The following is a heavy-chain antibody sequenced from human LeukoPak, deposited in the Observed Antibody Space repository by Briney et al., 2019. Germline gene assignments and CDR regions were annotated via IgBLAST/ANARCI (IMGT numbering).Heavy chain of an antibody. J-gene: IGHJ4*02. CDR1: GGSFSGYY. D-gene: IGHD5-18*01. V-gene: IGHV4-34*01. Sequence: SETLSLTFAVYGGSFSGYYWSWIRQPPGKGLEWIGEINHSGSTNYNPSLKSRVTISVDTSKNQFSLKLSSVTAAETAVYYGARERYRFWTDYWGQGTLVTVSS. CDR2: INHSGST. CDR3: ARERYRFWTDY.